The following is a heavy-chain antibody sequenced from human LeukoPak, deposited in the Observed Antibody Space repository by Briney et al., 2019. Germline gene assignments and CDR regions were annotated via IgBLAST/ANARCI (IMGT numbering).Heavy chain of an antibody. CDR3: ARAAGRYFDWLLDPPADAFDI. CDR2: XXYSGRT. D-gene: IGHD3-9*01. V-gene: IGHV4-59*01. CDR1: XGSIXSXX. Sequence: LXLTXTVXXGSIXSXXWSWIRQPQGXXVEXXXXXXYSGRTNYNPSLKSRVTISVDTSKPQFSLKPSSVTAADTAVYYCARAAGRYFDWLLDPPADAFDIWGQGTMVTVSS. J-gene: IGHJ3*02.